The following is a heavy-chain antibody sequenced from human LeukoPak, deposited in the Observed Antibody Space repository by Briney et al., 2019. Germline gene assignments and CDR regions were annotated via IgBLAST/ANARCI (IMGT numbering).Heavy chain of an antibody. J-gene: IGHJ3*02. V-gene: IGHV3-11*01. D-gene: IGHD5-12*01. CDR2: IGPTGYIM. Sequence: GGSLRLSCATSGYIFSDYYISWIRQAPGKGLEYISIIGPTGYIMYNEDSVKGRFTVSRDNAKNSLYLQMNSLRAEDTAVYYCARARVATNKKRWNDALDIWGQGTMVTVSS. CDR1: GYIFSDYY. CDR3: ARARVATNKKRWNDALDI.